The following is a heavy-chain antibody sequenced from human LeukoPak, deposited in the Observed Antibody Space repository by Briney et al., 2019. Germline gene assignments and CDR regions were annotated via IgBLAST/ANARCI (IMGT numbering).Heavy chain of an antibody. V-gene: IGHV1-69*05. CDR2: IIPIFGTA. J-gene: IGHJ6*03. Sequence: SVKVSCKASGGTFSSYAISWVRQAPGQGLEWMGGIIPIFGTANYAQKFQGRVTITTDESTSTAYMELSSLRSEDTAVYYCARGYGGNSGYYYYMDVWGKGTTVTVSS. CDR3: ARGYGGNSGYYYYMDV. D-gene: IGHD4-23*01. CDR1: GGTFSSYA.